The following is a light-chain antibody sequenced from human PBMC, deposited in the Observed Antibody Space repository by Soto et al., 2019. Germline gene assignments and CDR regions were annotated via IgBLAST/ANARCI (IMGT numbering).Light chain of an antibody. CDR1: SRDVGGSNY. J-gene: IGLJ1*01. CDR3: CSSAPESTYV. CDR2: EVS. V-gene: IGLV2-14*01. Sequence: QSALIQPASVSGSPGQSITISCTGTSRDVGGSNYVSWYQHHPHRAPKLLIYEVSYRPSGVSSRFSGSTSGNAASLTISGLQADDEADYFCCSSAPESTYVFGSGTKLTVL.